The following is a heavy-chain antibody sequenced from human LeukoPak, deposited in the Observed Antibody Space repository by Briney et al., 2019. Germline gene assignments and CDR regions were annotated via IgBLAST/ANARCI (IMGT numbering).Heavy chain of an antibody. V-gene: IGHV1-69*13. CDR1: GGTFSSYA. CDR3: AGTYYYDSSGYYLDY. D-gene: IGHD3-22*01. J-gene: IGHJ4*02. Sequence: SVKVSCKASGGTFSSYAISWVRQAPGQGLEWMGGIIPIFGTANYAQKIQGRVTITADESTSTAYMELSSLRSEDTAVYYCAGTYYYDSSGYYLDYWGQGTLVTVSS. CDR2: IIPIFGTA.